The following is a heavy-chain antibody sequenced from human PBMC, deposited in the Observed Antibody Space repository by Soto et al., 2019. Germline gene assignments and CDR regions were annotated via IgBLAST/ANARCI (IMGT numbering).Heavy chain of an antibody. J-gene: IGHJ4*02. Sequence: SETLSLTCTVSGRSMSGYYWSWIRQPAGERLEWIGRIYTSGNTDFNPSLKGRVTISVDTSKNQFPLKLTSVTAADTALYYCAREDYSDTGYYVVWGQGTQVTVSS. V-gene: IGHV4-4*07. CDR2: IYTSGNT. CDR1: GRSMSGYY. CDR3: AREDYSDTGYYVV. D-gene: IGHD3-9*01.